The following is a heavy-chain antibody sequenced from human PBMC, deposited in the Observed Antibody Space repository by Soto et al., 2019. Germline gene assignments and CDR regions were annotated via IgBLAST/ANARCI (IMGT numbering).Heavy chain of an antibody. Sequence: QMQLVQSGPEVKKPGTSVKVSCKASGFTFTSSAVQWVRQARGQRLEWIGWIVVGSGNTNYARQFQQRVTITRDMSTSTAYMALSSLRSEDTAVYYCAADGRGPGWLQFWGYYYGMDVWGQGTTVTVSS. D-gene: IGHD5-12*01. CDR2: IVVGSGNT. CDR1: GFTFTSSA. J-gene: IGHJ6*02. V-gene: IGHV1-58*01. CDR3: AADGRGPGWLQFWGYYYGMDV.